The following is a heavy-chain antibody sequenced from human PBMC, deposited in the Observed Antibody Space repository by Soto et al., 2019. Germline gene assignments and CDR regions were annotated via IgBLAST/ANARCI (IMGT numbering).Heavy chain of an antibody. CDR1: GGSFSGYY. CDR3: FGAFYEPAPDV. J-gene: IGHJ6*04. Sequence: PSETLSLTWAVYGGSFSGYYWSWIRQPPGKGLEWIGEINHSGSTYYNPSLKSRVTISVDTSKNQFSLKLSSVTAADTAVYLCFGAFYEPAPDVWGKGTTVTVSS. CDR2: INHSGST. V-gene: IGHV4-34*01. D-gene: IGHD3-16*01.